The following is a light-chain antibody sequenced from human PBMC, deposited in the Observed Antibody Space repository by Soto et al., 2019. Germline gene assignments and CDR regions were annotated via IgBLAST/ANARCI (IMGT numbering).Light chain of an antibody. J-gene: IGKJ1*01. CDR2: DAS. CDR1: ESVTIW. CDR3: EQYDSRSPWT. V-gene: IGKV1-5*01. Sequence: DIRLTRSPSSLSASVGDRVTITCRASESVTIWLAWYQQKPGKAPRLLIYDASTLEGGVPSRFSASGSGTEFTLTISSLQPDDFATYYCEQYDSRSPWTFGQGTKIEIK.